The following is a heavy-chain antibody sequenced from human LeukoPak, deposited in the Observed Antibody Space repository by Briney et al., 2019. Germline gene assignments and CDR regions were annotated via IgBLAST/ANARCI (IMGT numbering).Heavy chain of an antibody. CDR3: ARDKARYSSGWYSTKYPDY. CDR1: GFTVSSNY. J-gene: IGHJ4*02. Sequence: GGSLRLSCAASGFTVSSNYMSWVRQAPGKGLEWVSVIYSGGSTYYADSVKGRFTISRDNSKNTLYLQMNSLRAEDTAVYYCARDKARYSSGWYSTKYPDYWGQGTLVTVSS. D-gene: IGHD6-19*01. CDR2: IYSGGST. V-gene: IGHV3-53*01.